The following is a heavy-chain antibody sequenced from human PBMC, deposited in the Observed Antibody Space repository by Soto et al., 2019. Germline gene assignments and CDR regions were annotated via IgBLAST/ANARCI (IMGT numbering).Heavy chain of an antibody. CDR3: AKEGRGSTSAFDI. J-gene: IGHJ3*02. D-gene: IGHD1-26*01. CDR2: ISYDGGTK. Sequence: QVQLVESGGGVVQPGRSLRLSCAASGFTFSSYGMHWVRQAPGKGLEWVAVISYDGGTKYYTASVRGRFTISRDTSKNTLYLQMNSLRAEDTAAYYCAKEGRGSTSAFDIWGQGTMVTVSS. CDR1: GFTFSSYG. V-gene: IGHV3-30*18.